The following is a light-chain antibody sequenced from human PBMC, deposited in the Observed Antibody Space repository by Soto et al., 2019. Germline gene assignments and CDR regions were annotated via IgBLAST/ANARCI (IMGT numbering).Light chain of an antibody. CDR1: QSVSSN. CDR2: GAS. V-gene: IGKV3-15*01. J-gene: IGKJ1*01. CDR3: QQYGSSPWT. Sequence: ETVMTQSPATLSVSPGEGATLSCRASQSVSSNLVWYQHKPGQAPRLLIYGASTRATDIPARFSGSGSGTEFTLTISRLEPEDFAVYYCQQYGSSPWTFGQGTKVDIK.